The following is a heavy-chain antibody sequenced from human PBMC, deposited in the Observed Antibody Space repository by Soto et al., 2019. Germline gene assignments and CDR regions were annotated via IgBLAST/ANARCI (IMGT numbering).Heavy chain of an antibody. CDR2: IIPIFGTA. Sequence: QVQLVQSGAEVKKPGSSVTVSCKASGGTFSSYTISWVRQAPGQGLEWMGGIIPIFGTANYAQKFQGRVTITADESTSTAYTEVSSLRSEDTAVYYCARGNHRWLQLWYFDLWGRGTLVTVSS. D-gene: IGHD5-12*01. CDR3: ARGNHRWLQLWYFDL. V-gene: IGHV1-69*12. J-gene: IGHJ2*01. CDR1: GGTFSSYT.